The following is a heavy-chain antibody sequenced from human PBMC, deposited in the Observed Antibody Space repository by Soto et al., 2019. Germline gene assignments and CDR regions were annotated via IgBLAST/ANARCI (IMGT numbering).Heavy chain of an antibody. D-gene: IGHD6-13*01. CDR2: IYYSGST. Sequence: PSETLSLTCTVSGGSISSSSYYWGWIRQPPGKGLEWIGSIYYSGSTYYNPSLKSRVTISVDTSKNQFSLKLSSVTAADTAVYYCARAEQQLVRPFDYWGQGTLVTVSS. CDR3: ARAEQQLVRPFDY. V-gene: IGHV4-39*01. J-gene: IGHJ4*02. CDR1: GGSISSSSYY.